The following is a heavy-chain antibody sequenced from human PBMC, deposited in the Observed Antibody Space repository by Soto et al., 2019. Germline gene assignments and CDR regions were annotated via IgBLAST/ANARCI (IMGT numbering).Heavy chain of an antibody. J-gene: IGHJ5*02. CDR2: ISGSGGST. CDR1: GFTFSSYA. Sequence: EVQLLESGGGLVQPGGSLRLSCAASGFTFSSYAMSWVRQAPGKGLEWVSAISGSGGSTYDADSVKGRFTISRDNSKNTRYLQMNSLRAEDTAVYYCAKGLVRTGGWFDPWCQGTLVTVSS. CDR3: AKGLVRTGGWFDP. D-gene: IGHD6-19*01. V-gene: IGHV3-23*01.